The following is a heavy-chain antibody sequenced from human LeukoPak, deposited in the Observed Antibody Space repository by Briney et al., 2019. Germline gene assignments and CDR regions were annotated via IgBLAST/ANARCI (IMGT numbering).Heavy chain of an antibody. CDR2: INHSGST. V-gene: IGHV4-34*01. J-gene: IGHJ4*02. Sequence: PSETLSLTCAVYGGSFSGYYWSWIRQPPGKGLEWIGEINHSGSTNYNPSLKSRVTISVDTSKNQFSLKLSSVTAADTAVYYCARRLYYYGSGSYVDYWGQGTLVTVSS. CDR1: GGSFSGYY. D-gene: IGHD3-10*01. CDR3: ARRLYYYGSGSYVDY.